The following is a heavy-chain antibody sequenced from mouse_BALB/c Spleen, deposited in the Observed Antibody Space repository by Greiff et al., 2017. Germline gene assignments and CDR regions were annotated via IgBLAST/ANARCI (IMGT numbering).Heavy chain of an antibody. CDR1: GYTFSSYW. CDR2: ILPGSGST. V-gene: IGHV1-9*01. J-gene: IGHJ4*01. CDR3: AKGAMDY. Sequence: QVQLKQSGAELMKPGASVKISCKATGYTFSSYWIEWVKQRPGHGLEWIGEILPGSGSTNYNEKFKGKATFTADTSSNTAYMQLSSLTSEDSAVYYCAKGAMDYWGQGTSVTVSS.